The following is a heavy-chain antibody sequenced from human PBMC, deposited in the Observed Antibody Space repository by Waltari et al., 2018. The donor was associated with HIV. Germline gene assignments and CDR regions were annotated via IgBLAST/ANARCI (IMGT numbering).Heavy chain of an antibody. Sequence: QLQLQESGPGLVKPSATLSLPCTVSGGSISSSSYYWGLIRQPPGKGVGWNGSIYYSGSTYYNPSLKSRVTISVDTSKNQFSLKLSSVTAADTAVYDCARHDQAYGGKVDYWGQGTLVTVSS. J-gene: IGHJ4*02. CDR2: IYYSGST. CDR1: GGSISSSSYY. D-gene: IGHD2-15*01. V-gene: IGHV4-39*01. CDR3: ARHDQAYGGKVDY.